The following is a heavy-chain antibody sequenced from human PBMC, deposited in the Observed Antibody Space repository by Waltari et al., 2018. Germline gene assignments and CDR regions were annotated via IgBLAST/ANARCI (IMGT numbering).Heavy chain of an antibody. J-gene: IGHJ3*02. CDR3: ARDQVAAFDI. CDR1: GFTFSSYS. Sequence: EVQLVESGGGLVKPGGSLRLSCAASGFTFSSYSMNWVRQAPGKGLEWVSSISSSSRYIYYADSVKGRFTISRDNAKNSLYLQMNSLRAEDTAVYYCARDQVAAFDIWGQGTMVTVSS. V-gene: IGHV3-21*01. D-gene: IGHD2-15*01. CDR2: ISSSSRYI.